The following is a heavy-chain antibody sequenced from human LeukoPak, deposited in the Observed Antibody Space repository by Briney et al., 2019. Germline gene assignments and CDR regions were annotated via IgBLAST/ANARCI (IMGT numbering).Heavy chain of an antibody. Sequence: GGSLRLSCAASGFTFDDYAMHWVRQAPGKGLEWVSAISSSGSTIYYADSVKGRFTISRDNAKNSLYLQMNSLRAEDTAVYYCARDGSGWVVPAASDYWGQGTLVTVSS. CDR3: ARDGSGWVVPAASDY. V-gene: IGHV3-11*01. CDR1: GFTFDDYA. D-gene: IGHD2-2*01. CDR2: ISSSGSTI. J-gene: IGHJ4*02.